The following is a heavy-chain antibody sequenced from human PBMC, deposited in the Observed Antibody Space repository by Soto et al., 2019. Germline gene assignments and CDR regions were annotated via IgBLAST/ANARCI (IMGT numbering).Heavy chain of an antibody. J-gene: IGHJ6*02. CDR1: GGTFSSYA. CDR2: IIPIFGTA. V-gene: IGHV1-69*13. CDR3: ARDQRIQLWILGYYYGMDV. Sequence: SVKVSCKASGGTFSSYAISWVRQAPGQGLEWMGGIIPIFGTANYAQKFQGRVTITADESTSTAYMELSSLRSEDTAVYYCARDQRIQLWILGYYYGMDVWGQGTTVTVSS. D-gene: IGHD5-18*01.